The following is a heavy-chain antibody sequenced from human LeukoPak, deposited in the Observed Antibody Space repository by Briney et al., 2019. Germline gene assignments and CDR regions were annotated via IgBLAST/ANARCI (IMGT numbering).Heavy chain of an antibody. D-gene: IGHD1-26*01. Sequence: HPGGSLRLSCVASGFSFSSYALSWVRQAPGKGLEWVPTISGSGANTYYADSVKGRFTISRDSSKNTLYLQMNSLRAEDTAVYYCAKEGGSYYRLPYHFDYWGQGTLVTVSS. V-gene: IGHV3-23*01. CDR3: AKEGGSYYRLPYHFDY. CDR2: ISGSGANT. J-gene: IGHJ4*02. CDR1: GFSFSSYA.